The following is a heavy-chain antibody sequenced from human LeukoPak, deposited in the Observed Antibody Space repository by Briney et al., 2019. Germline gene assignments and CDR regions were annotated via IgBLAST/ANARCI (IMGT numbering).Heavy chain of an antibody. CDR3: AKDRYFDWLLGCFDY. V-gene: IGHV3-23*01. J-gene: IGHJ4*02. D-gene: IGHD3-9*01. CDR2: ISGSGGST. CDR1: GFTFSSYA. Sequence: GGSLSLSCAASGFTFSSYATSWVRQAPGKGLEWVSAISGSGGSTYYADSVKGRFTISRDNSKNTLYLQMNSLRAEDTAVYYCAKDRYFDWLLGCFDYWGQGTLVTVSS.